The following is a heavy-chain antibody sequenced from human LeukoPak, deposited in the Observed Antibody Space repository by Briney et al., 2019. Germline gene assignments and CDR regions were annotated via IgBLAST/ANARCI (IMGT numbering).Heavy chain of an antibody. Sequence: PGGSLRLSCAASGFTVSSNYMSWVRQAPGKGLEWVSVIYSGGSTYYADSVKGRFTISRDNSKNTLYLQMNSLRAEDTAVYYCARDRSLSPTAASKPYYYYGMDVWGQGTTVTVSS. CDR2: IYSGGST. D-gene: IGHD2-2*01. CDR1: GFTVSSNY. CDR3: ARDRSLSPTAASKPYYYYGMDV. J-gene: IGHJ6*02. V-gene: IGHV3-66*01.